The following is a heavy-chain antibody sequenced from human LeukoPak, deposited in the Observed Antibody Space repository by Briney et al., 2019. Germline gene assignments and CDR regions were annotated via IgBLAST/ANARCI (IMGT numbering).Heavy chain of an antibody. CDR3: ARGMYSSGLVDY. V-gene: IGHV4-59*01. CDR2: IYYSGST. Sequence: PSETLSLTCTGSGGSISSYYWSWILQPPGKGLEWIGDIYYSGSTNYNPSLKSRVTISVDTSKNQFSLKLSSVTAADTAVYYCARGMYSSGLVDYWGQGTLVTVSS. CDR1: GGSISSYY. D-gene: IGHD6-19*01. J-gene: IGHJ4*02.